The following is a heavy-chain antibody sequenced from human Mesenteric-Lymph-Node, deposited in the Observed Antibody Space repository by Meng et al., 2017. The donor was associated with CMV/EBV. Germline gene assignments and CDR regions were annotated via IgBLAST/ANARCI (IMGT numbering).Heavy chain of an antibody. D-gene: IGHD6-6*01. Sequence: GGSLRLSCAASGFAFSSYEMNWVRQAPGKGLEWVSYISLRDNIMYYADSVKGRFTISRDNAQNSLYLQMNSLRAEDTALYYCARVYTSSSGKAFDYWGQGTLVTLL. J-gene: IGHJ4*02. CDR2: ISLRDNIM. CDR1: GFAFSSYE. CDR3: ARVYTSSSGKAFDY. V-gene: IGHV3-48*03.